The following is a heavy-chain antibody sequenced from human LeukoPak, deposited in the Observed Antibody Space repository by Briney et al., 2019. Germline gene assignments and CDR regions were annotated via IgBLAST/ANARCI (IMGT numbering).Heavy chain of an antibody. CDR2: IYYSGST. V-gene: IGHV4-59*02. J-gene: IGHJ4*02. D-gene: IGHD3-22*01. Sequence: SETLSLTCTVSGGAVNSYYWSWIRQPPGKGLEWIGYIYYSGSTNYNPSLKSRVTISVDTSKNQFSLKLSSVTAADTAVYYCARGYNYYDTQDWGQGTLVTVSS. CDR1: GGAVNSYY. CDR3: ARGYNYYDTQD.